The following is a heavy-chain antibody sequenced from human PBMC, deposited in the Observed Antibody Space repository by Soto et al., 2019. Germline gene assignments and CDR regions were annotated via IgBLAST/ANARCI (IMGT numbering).Heavy chain of an antibody. CDR2: IDPSDSYT. D-gene: IGHD6-13*01. V-gene: IGHV5-10-1*01. Sequence: GESLKISCKGSGYSFTSYWISWVRQMPGKGLEWMGRIDPSDSYTNYSPSFQGHVTISADKSISTAYLQWSSLKASDTAMYYCARRGGYSPLYYYYGMDVRAQRTTVTVSS. J-gene: IGHJ6*02. CDR3: ARRGGYSPLYYYYGMDV. CDR1: GYSFTSYW.